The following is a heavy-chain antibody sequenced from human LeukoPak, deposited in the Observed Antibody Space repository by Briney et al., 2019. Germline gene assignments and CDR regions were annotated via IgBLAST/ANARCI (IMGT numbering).Heavy chain of an antibody. D-gene: IGHD1-26*01. Sequence: SGGSLRLSCAASGFTFSDYYMSWIRQAPGKGLEWVSAISGSGGSTYYADSVKGRFTISRDNSKNTLYLQMNSLRAEDTAVYYCAKAVGSYRYSGSYPFDFDYWGQGTLVTVSS. CDR1: GFTFSDYY. V-gene: IGHV3-23*01. CDR2: ISGSGGST. CDR3: AKAVGSYRYSGSYPFDFDY. J-gene: IGHJ4*02.